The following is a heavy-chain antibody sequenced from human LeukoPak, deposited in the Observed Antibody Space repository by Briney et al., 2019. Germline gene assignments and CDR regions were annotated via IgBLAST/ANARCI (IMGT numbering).Heavy chain of an antibody. CDR1: GGTFSSYA. V-gene: IGHV1-69*01. Sequence: SVKVSCKASGGTFSSYAISWVRQAPGQGLEWMGGIIPIFGTANYAQKFQGRVTITADESTSTAYMELSSLRSDDTAVYYCARDYSSGWPNFDYWGQGTLVTVSS. CDR3: ARDYSSGWPNFDY. D-gene: IGHD6-19*01. CDR2: IIPIFGTA. J-gene: IGHJ4*02.